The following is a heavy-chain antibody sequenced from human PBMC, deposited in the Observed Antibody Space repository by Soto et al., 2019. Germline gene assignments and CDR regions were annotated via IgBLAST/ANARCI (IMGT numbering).Heavy chain of an antibody. CDR1: GGTFSSYA. D-gene: IGHD3-22*01. J-gene: IGHJ4*02. Sequence: ASVKVSCKASGGTFSSYAISWVRQAPGQGLEWMGGIIPIFGTANYAQKFQGRVTITADESTSTAYMELSSLRSEDTAVYYCANLKSSGRPFYYFDYWGQGTLVTVSS. CDR3: ANLKSSGRPFYYFDY. CDR2: IIPIFGTA. V-gene: IGHV1-69*13.